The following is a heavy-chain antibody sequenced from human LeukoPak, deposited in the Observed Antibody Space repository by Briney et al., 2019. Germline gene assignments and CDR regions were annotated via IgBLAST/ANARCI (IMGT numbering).Heavy chain of an antibody. CDR3: ATVYCSRTSCLDY. V-gene: IGHV4-34*01. D-gene: IGHD2-2*01. J-gene: IGHJ4*02. CDR2: INHSGST. Sequence: KTSETLSLTCAVYGGSFSGYYWSWTRQPPGKGLEWIGEINHSGSTNYNPSLRSRVTISVDTSNNQFSLRLGSVTAADTAVYYCATVYCSRTSCLDYWGQGTLVTVSS. CDR1: GGSFSGYY.